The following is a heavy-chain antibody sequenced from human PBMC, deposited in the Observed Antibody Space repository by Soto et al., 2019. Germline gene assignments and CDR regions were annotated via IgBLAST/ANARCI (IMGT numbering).Heavy chain of an antibody. CDR3: AREDAYYFDY. J-gene: IGHJ4*02. CDR2: ISYDGSDK. CDR1: GFTFSGYT. V-gene: IGHV3-30-3*01. Sequence: QVPLVESGGGVVQPGTSLRLSCAASGFTFSGYTMHWVRQAPGKGLEWVAVISYDGSDKYYADSVKGRFTISRDTCKNRLYLKMNSLRAEDTAVYYCAREDAYYFDYWGQGTLVTVSS.